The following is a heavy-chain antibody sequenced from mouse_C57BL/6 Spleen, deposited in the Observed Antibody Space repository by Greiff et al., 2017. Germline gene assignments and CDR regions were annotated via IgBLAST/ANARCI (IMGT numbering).Heavy chain of an antibody. CDR1: GFTFSSYA. J-gene: IGHJ2*01. CDR3: ARGHYGNYDYFDY. D-gene: IGHD2-1*01. CDR2: ISDGGSYT. V-gene: IGHV5-4*03. Sequence: DVMLVESGGGLVKPGGSLKLSCAASGFTFSSYAMSWVRQTPEKRLEWVATISDGGSYTYYPDNVKGRFTISRDNAKNNLYLQMSHLKSEDTAMYYCARGHYGNYDYFDYWGQGTTLTVSS.